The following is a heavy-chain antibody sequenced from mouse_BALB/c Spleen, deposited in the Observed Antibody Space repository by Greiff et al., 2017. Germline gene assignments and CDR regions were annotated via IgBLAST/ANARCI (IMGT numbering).Heavy chain of an antibody. V-gene: IGHV1S81*02. CDR3: AREDYYGSRNFDY. J-gene: IGHJ2*01. Sequence: QVQLQQPGAELVKPGASVKLSCKASGYTFTSYWMHWVKQRPGQGLEWIGEINPSNGRTNYNEKFKSKATLTVDKSSSTAYMQLSSLTSEDSAVYYCAREDYYGSRNFDYWGQGTTLTVSS. CDR1: GYTFTSYW. CDR2: INPSNGRT. D-gene: IGHD1-1*01.